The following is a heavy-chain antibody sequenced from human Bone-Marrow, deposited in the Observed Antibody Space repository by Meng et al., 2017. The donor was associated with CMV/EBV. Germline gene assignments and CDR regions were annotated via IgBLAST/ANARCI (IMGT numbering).Heavy chain of an antibody. J-gene: IGHJ4*02. CDR2: ISGSGGST. CDR1: GFTFSSYA. V-gene: IGHV3-23*01. CDR3: AKGYGDCSSTSCYPGWFDY. D-gene: IGHD2-2*01. Sequence: GESLKISCAASGFTFSSYAMSWVRQAPGKGLEWVSAISGSGGSTYYADSVKGRFTISRDNSKNTLYLQMNSLRAEDTAVYYCAKGYGDCSSTSCYPGWFDYWGQGTLVTVSS.